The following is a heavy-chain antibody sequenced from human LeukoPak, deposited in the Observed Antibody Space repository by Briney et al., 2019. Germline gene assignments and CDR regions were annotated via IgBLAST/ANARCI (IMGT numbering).Heavy chain of an antibody. CDR2: ISGSGDTI. D-gene: IGHD3-22*01. CDR3: AKDFVVYYDSEDY. CDR1: GFTFSDYY. Sequence: KPGGSLRLSCTASGFTFSDYYMNWVRQAAGKGLEWLAYISGSGDTIYYANSVKGRITISRDNAKNSLYLQMNSLRAEDTAVYYCAKDFVVYYDSEDYWGQGTLVTVSS. J-gene: IGHJ4*02. V-gene: IGHV3-11*01.